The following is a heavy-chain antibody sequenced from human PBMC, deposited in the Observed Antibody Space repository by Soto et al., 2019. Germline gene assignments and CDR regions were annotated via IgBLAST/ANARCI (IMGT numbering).Heavy chain of an antibody. CDR3: AREQYYDFWSGPEFGYYYYGMDV. CDR1: GFTVSSNY. Sequence: GGSLRLSCAASGFTVSSNYMSWVRQAPGKGLEWVSVIYSGGSTYYADSVKGRFTISRDNSKNTLYLQMNSLRAEDTAVYYCAREQYYDFWSGPEFGYYYYGMDVWGQGTTVTVSS. D-gene: IGHD3-3*01. V-gene: IGHV3-53*01. J-gene: IGHJ6*02. CDR2: IYSGGST.